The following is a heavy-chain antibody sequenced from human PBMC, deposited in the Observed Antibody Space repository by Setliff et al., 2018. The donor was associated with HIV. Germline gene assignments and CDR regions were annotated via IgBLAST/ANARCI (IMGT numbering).Heavy chain of an antibody. CDR2: ISSSSGTYT. V-gene: IGHV3-11*06. Sequence: GSLRLSCAASGFTFSDYYMSWIRQASGKGLEWLSYISSSSGTYTSYADSVKGRFTVSRDNAGKSMYLQMNSLRVEGTAIYYCAREKGCSGGTCGKAFDIWGQGTMVTVSS. J-gene: IGHJ3*02. CDR1: GFTFSDYY. CDR3: AREKGCSGGTCGKAFDI. D-gene: IGHD2-15*01.